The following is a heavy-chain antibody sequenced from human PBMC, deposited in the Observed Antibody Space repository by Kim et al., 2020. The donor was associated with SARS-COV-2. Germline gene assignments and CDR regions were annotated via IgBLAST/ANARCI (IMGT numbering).Heavy chain of an antibody. CDR3: ARRNGDYDY. CDR2: IYYSGST. Sequence: SETLSLTCTVSGGSISSYYWSWIRQPPGKGLEWIGYIYYSGSTNYNPSLKSRVTISVDTSKNQFSLKLSSVTAADTAVYYCARRNGDYDYWGQGTLVTVSS. CDR1: GGSISSYY. D-gene: IGHD4-17*01. J-gene: IGHJ4*02. V-gene: IGHV4-59*08.